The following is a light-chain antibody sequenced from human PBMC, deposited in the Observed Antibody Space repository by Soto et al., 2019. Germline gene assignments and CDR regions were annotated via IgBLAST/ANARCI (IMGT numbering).Light chain of an antibody. Sequence: IQMTKAPSTLSGSVGASVTITCRASQTISSWLAWYQQKPGKAPKLLIYKASTLKSGGPSRFSGSGSGTEFTLTISSLQPDDFATYYCQHYNSYSEAFGQGPKVDIK. J-gene: IGKJ1*01. V-gene: IGKV1-5*03. CDR1: QTISSW. CDR2: KAS. CDR3: QHYNSYSEA.